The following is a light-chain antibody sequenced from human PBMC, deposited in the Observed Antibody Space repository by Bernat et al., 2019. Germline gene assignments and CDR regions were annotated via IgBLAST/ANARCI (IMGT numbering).Light chain of an antibody. J-gene: IGKJ4*01. CDR1: QSISSNY. V-gene: IGKV3-20*01. CDR2: GAS. CDR3: QQYDGSPLT. Sequence: EIVLTQSPGTLSLSPGERVTLSCKASQSISSNYLAWYQQKPGQAPRLLIYGASRRATGIPDRFSGSGSGTDFTLTISRLEAEDFAVYYCQQYDGSPLTFGGGTKVEIK.